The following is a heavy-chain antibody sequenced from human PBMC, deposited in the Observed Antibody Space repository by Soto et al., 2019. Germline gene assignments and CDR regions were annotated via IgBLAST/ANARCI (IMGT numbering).Heavy chain of an antibody. Sequence: SQTLSLTCAISGDSVATNSAVWNWIRQSPSRGLEWLGRAYYRSSYYNDYAVSVKSRITINPDTSKNQFSLQLTSVIPEATAVYYCARSGYYDTSCNYLVRALVIWGQGTLDNVSS. CDR2: AYYRSSYYN. D-gene: IGHD3-22*01. J-gene: IGHJ3*02. V-gene: IGHV6-1*01. CDR3: ARSGYYDTSCNYLVRALVI. CDR1: GDSVATNSAV.